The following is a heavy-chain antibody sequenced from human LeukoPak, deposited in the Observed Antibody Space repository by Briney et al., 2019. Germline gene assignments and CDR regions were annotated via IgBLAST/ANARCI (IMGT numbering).Heavy chain of an antibody. CDR1: GYTFTGYY. V-gene: IGHV1-2*06. Sequence: ASVKVSCKASGYTFTGYYMHWVRQAPGQGLEWMGRINPNSGGTNYAQKFQGRVTMTRDTSISTAYMELSRLRSDDTAVYYCARGWSIWFGESPLNWGQGTLVTVSS. D-gene: IGHD3-10*01. CDR3: ARGWSIWFGESPLN. J-gene: IGHJ4*02. CDR2: INPNSGGT.